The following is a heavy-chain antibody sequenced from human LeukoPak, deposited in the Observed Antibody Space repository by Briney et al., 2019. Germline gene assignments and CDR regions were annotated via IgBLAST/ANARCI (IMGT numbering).Heavy chain of an antibody. CDR2: IYHSGST. CDR1: GGSISSSNW. D-gene: IGHD4-17*01. J-gene: IGHJ6*03. Sequence: SETLSLTCAVSGGSISSSNWWSWVRQPPGKGLEWIGEIYHSGSTNYNPSLKSRVTISVDKSKNQFSLKLSSVTAADTAVYYCARARVDYGDYGGYYYYMDVWGKGTTVTVSS. V-gene: IGHV4-4*02. CDR3: ARARVDYGDYGGYYYYMDV.